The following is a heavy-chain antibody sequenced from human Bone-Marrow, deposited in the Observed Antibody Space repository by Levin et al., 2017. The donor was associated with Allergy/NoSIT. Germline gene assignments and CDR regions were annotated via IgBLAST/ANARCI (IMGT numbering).Heavy chain of an antibody. V-gene: IGHV4-39*02. J-gene: IGHJ6*02. CDR3: ARRGIVERPWNYGLDV. D-gene: IGHD3-22*01. CDR1: GGSISRSSYY. Sequence: SETLSLTCTVSGGSISRSSYYWGWVRQPPGKGLEWLGSIYYSSRTYYNPSLKSRLTISVDTSKNHFSLKVSSVTAADTAVYYCARRGIVERPWNYGLDVWGQGTTVTVSS. CDR2: IYYSSRT.